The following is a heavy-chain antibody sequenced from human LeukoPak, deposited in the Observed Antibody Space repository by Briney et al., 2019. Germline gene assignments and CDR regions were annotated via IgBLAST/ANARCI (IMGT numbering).Heavy chain of an antibody. Sequence: SETLSLTCTVSGGSISSYYWSWIRQPPGKGLEWIGYIYYSGSTNYNPSLKSRVTISVDTSKNQFSLKLSSVTAADTAVYYCARGYYGSGSVPGYYFDYWGQGTLVTVSS. CDR1: GGSISSYY. V-gene: IGHV4-59*01. CDR3: ARGYYGSGSVPGYYFDY. J-gene: IGHJ4*02. CDR2: IYYSGST. D-gene: IGHD3-10*01.